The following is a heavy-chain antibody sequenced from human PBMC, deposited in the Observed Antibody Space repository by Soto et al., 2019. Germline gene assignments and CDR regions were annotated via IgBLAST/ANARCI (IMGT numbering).Heavy chain of an antibody. D-gene: IGHD1-26*01. CDR2: IYYSGAT. Sequence: SETLSLTCNVSGSSISGNYWSWIRQPPGKGLEWIGYIYYSGATNYNPSPESRVTISVDTPKSQFSLKLTSVTPADTAVYYCAKAGSYSGSYGRVEYWRQGIWVSVSS. J-gene: IGHJ4*02. CDR1: GSSISGNY. V-gene: IGHV4-59*01. CDR3: AKAGSYSGSYGRVEY.